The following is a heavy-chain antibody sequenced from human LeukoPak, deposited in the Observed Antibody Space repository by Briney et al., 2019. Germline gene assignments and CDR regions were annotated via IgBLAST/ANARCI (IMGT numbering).Heavy chain of an antibody. CDR3: ASSDYYGSGSSDY. CDR1: GYTFTSYF. D-gene: IGHD3-10*01. CDR2: INPSGGST. Sequence: ASVKVSCKASGYTFTSYFMHWVRQAPGQGPEWMGMINPSGGSTTYAQKFQGRVTMTRDTSTSTVYMELSSLRSEDTAVYYCASSDYYGSGSSDYWGQGTLVTVSS. J-gene: IGHJ4*02. V-gene: IGHV1-46*01.